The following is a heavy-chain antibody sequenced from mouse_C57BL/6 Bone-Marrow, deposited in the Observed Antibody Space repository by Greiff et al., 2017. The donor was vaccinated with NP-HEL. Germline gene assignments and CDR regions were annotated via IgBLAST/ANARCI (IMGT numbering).Heavy chain of an antibody. V-gene: IGHV5-15*01. CDR2: ISNLAYSI. Sequence: EVQVVEPGGGLVQPGGSLKLSCAASGFTFSDYGMAWVRQAPRKGPEWVAFISNLAYSIYYADTVTGRFTISRENASNTLYLEMSSLRSEDTVMYYVARHDYGSSYVWYYFDYWGQGTTLTVSS. J-gene: IGHJ2*01. D-gene: IGHD1-1*01. CDR3: ARHDYGSSYVWYYFDY. CDR1: GFTFSDYG.